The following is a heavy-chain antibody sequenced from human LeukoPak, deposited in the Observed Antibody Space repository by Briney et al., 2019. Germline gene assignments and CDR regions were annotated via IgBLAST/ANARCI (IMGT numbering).Heavy chain of an antibody. CDR1: GFTFDDYA. CDR2: ISWNSGSI. D-gene: IGHD6-13*01. CDR3: AKDRYSSSWAYYYGMDV. V-gene: IGHV3-9*01. J-gene: IGHJ6*02. Sequence: GRSLRLSCAASGFTFDDYAMHWVRQAPGKGLEWVSGISWNSGSIGYADSVKGRFTISRDNAKNSLCLQMNSLRAEDTALYYCAKDRYSSSWAYYYGMDVWGQGTTVTVSS.